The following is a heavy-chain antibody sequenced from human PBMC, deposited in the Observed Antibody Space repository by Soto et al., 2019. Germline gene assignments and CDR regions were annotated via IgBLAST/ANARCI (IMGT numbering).Heavy chain of an antibody. Sequence: ASVKVSCKASGYTFTSYDINWVRQATGQGLEWMGWMNPNSGNTGYAQKFQGRVTMTRNTSISTAYMELSSLRSEDTAVYHCARVPTSYQLLYGWGYYGMDVWGQGTTVTVSS. D-gene: IGHD2-2*02. V-gene: IGHV1-8*01. CDR1: GYTFTSYD. CDR2: MNPNSGNT. CDR3: ARVPTSYQLLYGWGYYGMDV. J-gene: IGHJ6*02.